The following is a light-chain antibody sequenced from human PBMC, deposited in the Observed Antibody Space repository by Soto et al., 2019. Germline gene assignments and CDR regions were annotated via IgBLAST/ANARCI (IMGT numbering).Light chain of an antibody. J-gene: IGKJ4*01. CDR3: QQYNSYVLT. V-gene: IGKV1-5*01. Sequence: DIQMTQSPSTLAASVGDRVTITCRASQSISFWLAWYQQKPGKAPKLLIFGASTLERGVPSRFSGSGSGTEFTLTISSLQPDDFATYYCQQYNSYVLTFGGGTKVEIK. CDR2: GAS. CDR1: QSISFW.